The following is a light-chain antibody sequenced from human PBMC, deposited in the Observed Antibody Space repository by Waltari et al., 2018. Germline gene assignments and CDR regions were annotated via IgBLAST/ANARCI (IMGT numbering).Light chain of an antibody. CDR1: NGYIATNY. Sequence: NLILTQPHSMSESPGKTVTISCTGSNGYIATNYVQWYQQRPGSAPTTVIYADDQRPSGVPDLFSGSIDSSSNSASRTISGLTTEDEADYYCQSYDSTTVIFGGGTKLTVL. CDR2: ADD. V-gene: IGLV6-57*02. J-gene: IGLJ2*01. CDR3: QSYDSTTVI.